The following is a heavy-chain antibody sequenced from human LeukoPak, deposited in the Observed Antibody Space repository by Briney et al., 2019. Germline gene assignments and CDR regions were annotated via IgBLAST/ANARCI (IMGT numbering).Heavy chain of an antibody. CDR3: ARVPIHGSGSLNWFDP. CDR1: GGSFSSYY. D-gene: IGHD3-10*01. J-gene: IGHJ5*02. Sequence: SETLSLTCAVYGGSFSSYYWSWIRQPPGKGLEWIGEINHSGSTNYNPSLESRVTISVDTSKNQFSLKLSSVTAADTAVYYCARVPIHGSGSLNWFDPWGQGTLVTVSS. V-gene: IGHV4-34*01. CDR2: INHSGST.